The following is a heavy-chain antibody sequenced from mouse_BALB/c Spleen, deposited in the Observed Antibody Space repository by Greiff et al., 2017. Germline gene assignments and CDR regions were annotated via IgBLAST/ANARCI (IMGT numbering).Heavy chain of an antibody. J-gene: IGHJ3*01. D-gene: IGHD2-2*01. CDR2: ISYSGST. CDR3: AKIYYGYGFAY. CDR1: GYSITSDYA. V-gene: IGHV3-2*02. Sequence: DVKLQESGPGLVKPSQSLSLTCTVTGYSITSDYAWNWIRQFPGNKLEWMGYISYSGSTSYNPSLKSRISITRDTSKNQFFLQLNSVTTEDTATYYCAKIYYGYGFAYWGQGTLVTVSA.